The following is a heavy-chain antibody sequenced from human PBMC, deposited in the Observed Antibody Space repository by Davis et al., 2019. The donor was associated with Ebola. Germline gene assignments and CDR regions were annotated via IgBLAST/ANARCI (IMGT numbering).Heavy chain of an antibody. CDR2: IYSSGST. Sequence: MPSETLSLTCTVSGGSVSSGSYYWSWIRQPPGKGLEWIGYIYSSGSTNYNPSLKSRVTISVDTSKNQFSLKLSSVTAADTAVYYCARRGGVPTGSFDYWGQGTLVTVSS. D-gene: IGHD3-16*01. CDR1: GGSVSSGSYY. CDR3: ARRGGVPTGSFDY. J-gene: IGHJ4*02. V-gene: IGHV4-61*01.